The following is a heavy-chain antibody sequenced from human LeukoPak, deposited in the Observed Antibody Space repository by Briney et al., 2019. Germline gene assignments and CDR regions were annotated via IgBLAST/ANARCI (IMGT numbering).Heavy chain of an antibody. CDR1: GFTFSSYS. D-gene: IGHD3-3*01. V-gene: IGHV3-21*01. CDR2: ISSSSSYI. J-gene: IGHJ3*02. CDR3: ARVHDFWSGYPADI. Sequence: GGSLRLSCAASGFTFSSYSMNWVRQAPGKGLEWVSSISSSSSYIYYADSVKGRFTISRDNAKNSLYLQMNSLRAEDTAVYYCARVHDFWSGYPADIWGQGTMVTVSS.